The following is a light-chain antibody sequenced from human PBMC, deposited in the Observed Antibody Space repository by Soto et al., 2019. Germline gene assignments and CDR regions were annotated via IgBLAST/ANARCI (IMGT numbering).Light chain of an antibody. CDR3: LVWDSIGDNYV. CDR2: DDS. Sequence: ELTQPPSVSVAPGETARITCGRNNIGSDTVHWYQQKPGQAPVVVVYDDSERPSGTPERISGSNSGDTATLTIRRVEAGDEADYYCLVWDSIGDNYVFGSGTKV. CDR1: NIGSDT. J-gene: IGLJ1*01. V-gene: IGLV3-21*02.